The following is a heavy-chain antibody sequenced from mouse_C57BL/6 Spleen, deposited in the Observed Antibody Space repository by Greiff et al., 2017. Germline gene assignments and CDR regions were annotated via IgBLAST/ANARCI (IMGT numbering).Heavy chain of an antibody. CDR3: ARAFMTTVVAPGAY. V-gene: IGHV1-80*01. CDR2: IYPGDGDT. J-gene: IGHJ3*01. Sequence: QVQLQQPGAELVKPGASVKISCKASGYAFSSYWMNWVKQRPGKGLAWIGQIYPGDGDTNYNGKFKGKATLTADKSSSTAYMQLSSLTSEDSAVYFCARAFMTTVVAPGAYGGQGTLVTVSA. D-gene: IGHD1-1*01. CDR1: GYAFSSYW.